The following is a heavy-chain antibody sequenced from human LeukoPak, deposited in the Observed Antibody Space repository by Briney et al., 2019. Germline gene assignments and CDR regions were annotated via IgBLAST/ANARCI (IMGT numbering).Heavy chain of an antibody. J-gene: IGHJ1*01. CDR3: AKLRDLAVAGIRH. CDR2: IYPGDSDT. V-gene: IGHV5-51*01. Sequence: GESLKISCKGSGYSFTSYWIGWVRQMPGEGLEWMGIIYPGDSDTRYSPSFQGQVTISADKSISTAYLQWSSLKASDTAMYYCAKLRDLAVAGIRHWGQGTLVTVSS. CDR1: GYSFTSYW. D-gene: IGHD6-19*01.